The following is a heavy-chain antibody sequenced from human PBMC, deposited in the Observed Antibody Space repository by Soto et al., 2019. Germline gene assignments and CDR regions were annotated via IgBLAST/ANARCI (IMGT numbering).Heavy chain of an antibody. CDR3: AREPRYCRGGSCSITGDAYDI. D-gene: IGHD2-15*01. CDR2: ISNRGDT. J-gene: IGHJ3*02. Sequence: EVHLVESGGVLVQPGGSLRLSCTASGFIVSDTYVNWVRQAPGKGLEWVSVISNRGDTHYADSVRGRFSLSRDISDNTLHLQMNNLRVEDTAVYYCAREPRYCRGGSCSITGDAYDIWGQGTMVTVSS. V-gene: IGHV3-66*01. CDR1: GFIVSDTY.